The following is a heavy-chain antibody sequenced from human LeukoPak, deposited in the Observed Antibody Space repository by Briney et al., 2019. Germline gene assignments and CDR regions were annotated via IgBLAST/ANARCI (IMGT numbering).Heavy chain of an antibody. D-gene: IGHD2-15*01. V-gene: IGHV3-15*01. CDR3: TTEYSGGFDL. Sequence: GGSLRLSCAASGFNNAWMSWVRQAPGKGLEWVGRIKSTTDGGTTDYAAPVKGRFTISRDDSKNTLYLQMTSLGTEETAIYYCTTEYSGGFDLWGRGTVVTVSS. CDR1: GFNNAW. CDR2: IKSTTDGGTT. J-gene: IGHJ2*01.